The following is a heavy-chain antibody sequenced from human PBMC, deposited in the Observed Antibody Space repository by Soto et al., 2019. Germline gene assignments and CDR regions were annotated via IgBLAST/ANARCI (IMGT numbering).Heavy chain of an antibody. V-gene: IGHV3-30*18. J-gene: IGHJ5*02. CDR2: ISYDGSNK. CDR3: AKDRRYYDSSGYYPGGNWFDP. CDR1: GFTFSSYG. Sequence: GGSLRLSCAASGFTFSSYGMHWVRQAPGKGLEWVAVISYDGSNKYYADSVKGRFTISRDNSKNTLYLQMNSLRAEDTAVYYCAKDRRYYDSSGYYPGGNWFDPWGQGT. D-gene: IGHD3-22*01.